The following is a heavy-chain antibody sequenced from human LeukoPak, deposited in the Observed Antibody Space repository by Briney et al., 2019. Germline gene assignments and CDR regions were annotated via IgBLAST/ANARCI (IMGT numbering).Heavy chain of an antibody. V-gene: IGHV1-46*01. J-gene: IGHJ4*02. CDR1: GYTFTSYG. CDR3: ARGDNWNDPRFDY. CDR2: INPSGGST. Sequence: GASVKVSCKASGYTFTSYGISWVRQAPGQGLEWMGIINPSGGSTSYAQKFQGRVTMTRDTSTSTVYMELSSLRSEDTAVYYCARGDNWNDPRFDYWGQGTLVTVSS. D-gene: IGHD1-20*01.